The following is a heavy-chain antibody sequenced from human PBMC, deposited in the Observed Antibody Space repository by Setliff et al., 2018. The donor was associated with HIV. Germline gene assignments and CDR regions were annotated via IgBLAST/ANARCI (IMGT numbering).Heavy chain of an antibody. J-gene: IGHJ4*02. CDR1: GYTFTNYA. Sequence: ASVKVSCKASGYTFTNYAINWVRQAPGQGLEWMGWINTDTGNPTYAQGFTGRFVFSLDTSVNTAYLQISSLKTEDSAVYYCARGPPSQVDYRGQGTRVTVSS. V-gene: IGHV7-4-1*02. CDR3: ARGPPSQVDY. CDR2: INTDTGNP.